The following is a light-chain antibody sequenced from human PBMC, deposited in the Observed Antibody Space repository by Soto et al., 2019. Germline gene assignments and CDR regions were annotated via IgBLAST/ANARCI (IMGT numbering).Light chain of an antibody. Sequence: DIQMTQSPSSLSASVGDRVSITCQASQDIRKYVNWYQQKPGKLPNLLIYDATTLQKGVSPRFSGSGSATHFSLLIIDLQHADVGTYDCQEYDNIHPWTFGEGTKVEIK. V-gene: IGKV1-33*01. CDR2: DAT. CDR3: QEYDNIHPWT. J-gene: IGKJ1*01. CDR1: QDIRKY.